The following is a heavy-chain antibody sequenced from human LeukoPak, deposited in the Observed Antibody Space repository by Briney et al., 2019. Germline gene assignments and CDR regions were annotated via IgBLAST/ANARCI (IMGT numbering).Heavy chain of an antibody. CDR2: INPSGGST. CDR1: GYTFTSYY. D-gene: IGHD3-9*01. J-gene: IGHJ4*02. Sequence: ASVKVSCKASGYTFTSYYMHWVRQAPGQGLEWMGIINPSGGSTSYAQKFQGRVTMTRDTSTSTVYMELSSLRSEDTAVYYCARAARDIFQAPLFHFDYWGQGTLVTVSS. V-gene: IGHV1-46*01. CDR3: ARAARDIFQAPLFHFDY.